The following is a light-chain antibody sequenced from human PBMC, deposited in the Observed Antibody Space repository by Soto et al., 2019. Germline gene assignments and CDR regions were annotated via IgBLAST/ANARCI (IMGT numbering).Light chain of an antibody. V-gene: IGKV1-39*01. J-gene: IGKJ5*01. Sequence: DIQMTQTPSSLSASVGDRVTITCLASQSISSYLNWYQQKPGKAPKLLIYAASSLQSGVPSRFSGSGSGTDFTLTISSLQPEDFTPYYCQESSIPPYSFAQGARLEI. CDR1: QSISSY. CDR2: AAS. CDR3: QESSIPPYS.